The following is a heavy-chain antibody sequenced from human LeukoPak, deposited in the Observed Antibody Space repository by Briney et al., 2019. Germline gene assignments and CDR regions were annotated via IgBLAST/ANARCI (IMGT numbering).Heavy chain of an antibody. D-gene: IGHD2-15*01. CDR2: LSGSGSST. CDR1: GFTFSSYA. V-gene: IGHV3-23*01. Sequence: GGSLRLSCAASGFTFSSYAMSWVRQAPGKGLDWVSALSGSGSSTYYADSVKGRFTISRDNSKNTLYLQMNSLRAEDTAVYYCAKDALVAAAMMDVWGKGTTVTVSS. CDR3: AKDALVAAAMMDV. J-gene: IGHJ6*04.